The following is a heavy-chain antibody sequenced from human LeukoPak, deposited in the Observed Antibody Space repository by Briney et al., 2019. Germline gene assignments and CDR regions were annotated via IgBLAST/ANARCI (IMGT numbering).Heavy chain of an antibody. J-gene: IGHJ4*02. CDR1: GYTFTSYG. CDR3: ARARYYYDSSGYYHDY. D-gene: IGHD3-22*01. CDR2: IIPIFGTA. Sequence: ASVKVSCKASGYTFTSYGISWVRQAPGQGLEWMGRIIPIFGTANYAQKFQGRVTITTDESTSTAYMELSSLRSEDTAVYYCARARYYYDSSGYYHDYWGQGTLVTVSS. V-gene: IGHV1-69*05.